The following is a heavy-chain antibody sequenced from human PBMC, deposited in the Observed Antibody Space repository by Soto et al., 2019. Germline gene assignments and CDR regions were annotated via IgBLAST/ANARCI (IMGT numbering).Heavy chain of an antibody. Sequence: QVQLVESGGGVVQPGRSLRLSCAASGFTFSSYGMHWVRQAPGKGLEWVAVIWYDGSNKYYADSVKGRFTISRENSKNTLYLQMNSLRAEGTAVYYCASGGELTYYGCGMDVWGQGTTVTVSS. J-gene: IGHJ6*02. CDR3: ASGGELTYYGCGMDV. V-gene: IGHV3-33*01. CDR1: GFTFSSYG. D-gene: IGHD1-26*01. CDR2: IWYDGSNK.